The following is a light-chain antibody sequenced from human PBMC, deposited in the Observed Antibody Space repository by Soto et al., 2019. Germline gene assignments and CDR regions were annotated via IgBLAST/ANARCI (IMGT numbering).Light chain of an antibody. V-gene: IGKV3-20*01. CDR2: GAS. Sequence: EILFTQSPGTLSLSPGERATLSWRASQSVSSSYLAWYQQKPGQAPRILIYGASSRDTGIPDRFSGSGSGTDFTLPISRLEPEDFSLYYCQQYGSSPLTFGGGTKVDIK. J-gene: IGKJ4*01. CDR1: QSVSSSY. CDR3: QQYGSSPLT.